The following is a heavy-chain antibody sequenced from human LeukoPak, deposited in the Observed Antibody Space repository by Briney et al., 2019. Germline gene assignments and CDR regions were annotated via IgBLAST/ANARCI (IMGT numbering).Heavy chain of an antibody. Sequence: PGGSLRLSCAASGFTFSSYEMNWVRQAPGKGLEWVSYISSSGSTIYYADSVKGRFTISRDNAKNSLYLQMNSLRAEDTAVYYCARDRGQKGTIFGVVIMDYYGMDVWGQGTTVTVSS. V-gene: IGHV3-48*03. J-gene: IGHJ6*02. D-gene: IGHD3-3*01. CDR3: ARDRGQKGTIFGVVIMDYYGMDV. CDR2: ISSSGSTI. CDR1: GFTFSSYE.